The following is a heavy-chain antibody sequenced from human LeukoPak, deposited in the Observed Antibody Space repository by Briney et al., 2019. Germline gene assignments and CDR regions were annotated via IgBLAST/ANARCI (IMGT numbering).Heavy chain of an antibody. J-gene: IGHJ4*02. CDR1: GDSVSSNLAT. CDR2: TYYRSKWSN. CDR3: ARALGVVFDY. D-gene: IGHD2-8*01. V-gene: IGHV6-1*01. Sequence: SQTLSLTCVIYGDSVSSNLATWNWIRQSPSRGLERLVRTYYRSKWSNDYAVSVNSRLTINPDTSKNHFSLQLRFVTPEDTALYFCARALGVVFDYWGQGTLVTVSS.